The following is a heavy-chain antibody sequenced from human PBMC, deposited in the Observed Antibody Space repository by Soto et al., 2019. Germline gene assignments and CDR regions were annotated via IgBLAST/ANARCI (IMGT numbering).Heavy chain of an antibody. CDR3: AKSGCSSTTCYVNY. Sequence: QVQLVESGGGVVQPGRSLRLSCAASGFAFSTYGMHWVRQAPGEGLEWVAVISFDGSNKDYADSVKGRLTISRDNSKNTLYLQMNSLRAEDTAVYYCAKSGCSSTTCYVNYWGRGTLVIVSS. D-gene: IGHD2-2*01. J-gene: IGHJ4*02. CDR2: ISFDGSNK. V-gene: IGHV3-30*18. CDR1: GFAFSTYG.